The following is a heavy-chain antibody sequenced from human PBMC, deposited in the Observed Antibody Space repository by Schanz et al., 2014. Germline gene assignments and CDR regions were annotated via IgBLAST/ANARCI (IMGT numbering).Heavy chain of an antibody. Sequence: EVQLVESGGGLVKPGGSLRLSCASSGFSFTTYAMSWVRQAPGKGLEWVSSISSGGGSTYYADSVKGRFTISRDNAKNTLYLQMNSLRAEDTAVYYCARVALPGYSSPRDAFDIWGQGTMVTVSS. J-gene: IGHJ3*02. CDR2: ISSGGGST. D-gene: IGHD5-18*01. CDR3: ARVALPGYSSPRDAFDI. CDR1: GFSFTTYA. V-gene: IGHV3-23*04.